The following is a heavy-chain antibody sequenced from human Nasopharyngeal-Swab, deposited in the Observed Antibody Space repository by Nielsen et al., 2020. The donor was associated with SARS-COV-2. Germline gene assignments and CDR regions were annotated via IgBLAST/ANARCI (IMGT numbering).Heavy chain of an antibody. CDR1: GGSFSGYY. V-gene: IGHV4-34*01. CDR2: INHSGST. D-gene: IGHD6-6*01. CDR3: ARGPLVGVGVYYYYYYGMDV. Sequence: SQTLSLTCAVYGGSFSGYYWSWIRQPPGKGLEWIGEINHSGSTNYSPSLKSRVTISVDTSKNQFSLKLSSVTAADTAVYYCARGPLVGVGVYYYYYYGMDVWGQGTTVTVSS. J-gene: IGHJ6*02.